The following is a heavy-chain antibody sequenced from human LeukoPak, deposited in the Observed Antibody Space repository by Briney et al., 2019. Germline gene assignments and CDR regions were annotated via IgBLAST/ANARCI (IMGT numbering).Heavy chain of an antibody. Sequence: SETLSLTCTVSGGSISRGDYYWSWIRQPPGKGLEWIGYIYYSGSTYYNPSLKSRVTISVDTSKNQFSLKLSSVTAADTAVYYCARQGLYYYGSGSYAFDAFDIWGQGTMVTVSS. CDR2: IYYSGST. CDR3: ARQGLYYYGSGSYAFDAFDI. CDR1: GGSISRGDYY. J-gene: IGHJ3*02. V-gene: IGHV4-30-4*01. D-gene: IGHD3-10*01.